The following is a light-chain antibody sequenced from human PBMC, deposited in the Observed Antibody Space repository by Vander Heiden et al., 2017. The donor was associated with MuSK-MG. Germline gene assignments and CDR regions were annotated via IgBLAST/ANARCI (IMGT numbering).Light chain of an antibody. CDR1: QSVLYSSNNKNY. CDR2: WAS. Sequence: DIVMTQSEDSLPVSLGDRATINCKSSQSVLYSSNNKNYLAWYQQKPGQPPKLLIYWASTRESGVPDRFSGSGSGTDFTLTISSLQAEDVAVYYCQQDDSTPLTFGGGTKVEIK. J-gene: IGKJ4*01. CDR3: QQDDSTPLT. V-gene: IGKV4-1*01.